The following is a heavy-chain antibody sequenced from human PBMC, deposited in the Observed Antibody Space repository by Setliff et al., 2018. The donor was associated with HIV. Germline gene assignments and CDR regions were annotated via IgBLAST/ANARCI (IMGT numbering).Heavy chain of an antibody. Sequence: PSETLSLTCTVSDGSFSSDYWTWIRQTPGKGLEWIGYIYYSGSTKYNPSLTSRVTISVDTSKNQFSLKLSSVTAADTAVYYCARLGYRWGGNDYWGQGTLVTVSS. CDR1: DGSFSSDY. D-gene: IGHD7-27*01. CDR3: ARLGYRWGGNDY. J-gene: IGHJ4*02. CDR2: IYYSGST. V-gene: IGHV4-59*12.